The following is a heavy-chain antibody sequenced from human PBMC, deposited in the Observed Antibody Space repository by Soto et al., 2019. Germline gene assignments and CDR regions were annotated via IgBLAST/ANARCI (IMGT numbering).Heavy chain of an antibody. V-gene: IGHV3-33*05. Sequence: QVQLVESGGGVVQPGRSLRLYCAAPGFTFSAYGIHWVRQAPGKGLEWVATISFDSRDKLFVDSMNGRLSISRENSRNTVYLQMDSRRAEYTSVYHCAIVCGCDGGNDFDVWGQGTVVAVSS. J-gene: IGHJ3*01. CDR1: GFTFSAYG. D-gene: IGHD2-21*02. CDR2: ISFDSRDK. CDR3: AIVCGCDGGNDFDV.